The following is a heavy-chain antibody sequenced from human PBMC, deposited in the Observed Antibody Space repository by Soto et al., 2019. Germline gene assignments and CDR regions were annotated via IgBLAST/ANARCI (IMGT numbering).Heavy chain of an antibody. CDR1: GFTFSSYA. J-gene: IGHJ3*02. CDR3: SKVRGYDILTGYYSVHPSGAFDI. CDR2: ISGSGGST. Sequence: GGSLRLSCAASGFTFSSYAMSWVRQAPGKGLEWVSAISGSGGSTYYADSVKGRFTISRDNSKNTLYLQMNSLRAEDRAVYYCSKVRGYDILTGYYSVHPSGAFDIWGQGTMVTVSS. V-gene: IGHV3-23*01. D-gene: IGHD3-9*01.